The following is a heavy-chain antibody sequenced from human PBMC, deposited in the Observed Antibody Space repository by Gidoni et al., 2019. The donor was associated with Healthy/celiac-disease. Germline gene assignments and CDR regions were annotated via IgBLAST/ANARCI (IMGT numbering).Heavy chain of an antibody. V-gene: IGHV4-39*07. CDR3: ARVTNDYSGPQENWFDP. CDR1: GGSISSSSYY. D-gene: IGHD1-1*01. J-gene: IGHJ5*02. Sequence: QLQLQESGPGLVKPSETLSLPCTVSGGSISSSSYYWGRIRQPPGKGLEWIGSIYYSGSTYYNPSLKSRVTIEVDTSKNQFSLKLSSVTAADTAVYYCARVTNDYSGPQENWFDPWGQGTLVTVSS. CDR2: IYYSGST.